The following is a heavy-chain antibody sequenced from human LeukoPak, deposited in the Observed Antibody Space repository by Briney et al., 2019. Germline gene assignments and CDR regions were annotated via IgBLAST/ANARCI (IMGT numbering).Heavy chain of an antibody. D-gene: IGHD2-2*01. V-gene: IGHV3-23*01. J-gene: IGHJ4*02. CDR2: FSGSGGRT. CDR3: AKVTSSYNYFDY. CDR1: GFTFSTYA. Sequence: GGSLRLSCAASGFTFSTYAMSWVRQAPGKGPGWVSTFSGSGGRTLYADPVKGRFVISRDNSKNTLYLQMNSLRAEDTAVYYCAKVTSSYNYFDYWGQGAPVTVSS.